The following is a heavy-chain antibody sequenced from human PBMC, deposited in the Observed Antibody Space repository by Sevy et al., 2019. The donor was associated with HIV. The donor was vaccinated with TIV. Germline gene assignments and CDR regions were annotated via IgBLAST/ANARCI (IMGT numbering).Heavy chain of an antibody. D-gene: IGHD5-18*01. CDR2: IWYDGSNK. J-gene: IGHJ3*02. CDR3: ARDSDTAMVTGAFDI. CDR1: GFTFSSYG. Sequence: GGSLRVSCAASGFTFSSYGMHWVRQAPGKGLEWVAVIWYDGSNKYYADSVKGRFTISRDNSKNTLYLQMNSLRAEDTAVYYCARDSDTAMVTGAFDIWGQGTMVTVSS. V-gene: IGHV3-33*01.